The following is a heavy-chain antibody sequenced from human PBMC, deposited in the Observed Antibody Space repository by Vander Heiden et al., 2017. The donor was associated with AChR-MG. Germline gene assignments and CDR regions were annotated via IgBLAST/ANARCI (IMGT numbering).Heavy chain of an antibody. CDR2: INHSGST. D-gene: IGHD2-2*01. V-gene: IGHV4-34*01. CDR1: GGSFSGYY. J-gene: IGHJ6*02. CDR3: ARRIYCSSTSCRTYYYYGMDV. Sequence: QVQLQQWGAGLLKPSETLSLTCAVYGGSFSGYYWSWIRQPPGKGLEWIGEINHSGSTNYNPSLKSRVTISVDTSKNQFSLKLSSVTAADTAVYYCARRIYCSSTSCRTYYYYGMDVWGQGTTVTVSS.